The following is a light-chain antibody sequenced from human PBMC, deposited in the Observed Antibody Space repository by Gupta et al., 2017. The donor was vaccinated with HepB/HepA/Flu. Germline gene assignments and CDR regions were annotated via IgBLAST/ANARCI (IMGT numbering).Light chain of an antibody. CDR3: MQALKSLRT. J-gene: IGKJ2*02. Sequence: DIVMTHSPLSLPVTPGEPASIYCRSSQSLLHRNGYNYLDWYLQKPGQSPQLLIYLGSNRASGVPDRFSGSGSGTDFTLKISRVEAEDVGVYYCMQALKSLRTFGQGTKLEIK. CDR1: QSLLHRNGYNY. V-gene: IGKV2-28*01. CDR2: LGS.